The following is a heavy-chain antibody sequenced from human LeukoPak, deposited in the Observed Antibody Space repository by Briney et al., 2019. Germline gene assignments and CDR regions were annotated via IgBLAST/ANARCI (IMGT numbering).Heavy chain of an antibody. V-gene: IGHV4-30-2*01. D-gene: IGHD6-13*01. Sequence: SETLSLTCAVSGGSISSDNYCWSWIRQPPGKGLEWIGYIYHSGSTYYNPSLKGRVTISVDRSKNQFSLKLSSVTAADTAVYYCARSPRQQLVPFDYWGQGTLVTVSS. J-gene: IGHJ4*02. CDR1: GGSISSDNYC. CDR3: ARSPRQQLVPFDY. CDR2: IYHSGST.